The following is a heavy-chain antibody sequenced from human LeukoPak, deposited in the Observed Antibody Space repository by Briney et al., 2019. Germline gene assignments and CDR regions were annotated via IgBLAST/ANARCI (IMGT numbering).Heavy chain of an antibody. Sequence: PSETLSLTCTVSGDSISSDTYYWTWIRQPAGKGLGWIGRIYASGSTTYNASLKSRVTISLDTSKNHFSLKLSSVTAADTAVYYCAGTRRYCSGGSCYNWFDPWGQGTLVTVSS. D-gene: IGHD2-15*01. CDR1: GDSISSDTYY. J-gene: IGHJ5*02. CDR2: IYASGST. CDR3: AGTRRYCSGGSCYNWFDP. V-gene: IGHV4-61*02.